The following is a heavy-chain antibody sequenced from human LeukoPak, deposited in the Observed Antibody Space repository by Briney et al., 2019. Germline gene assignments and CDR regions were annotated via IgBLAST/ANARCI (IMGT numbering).Heavy chain of an antibody. D-gene: IGHD3-3*01. CDR2: INHSGST. J-gene: IGHJ4*02. CDR1: GGSFSGYY. CDR3: ARGSKITIFGVAHKGFDY. Sequence: PSETLSLTCAVYGGSFSGYYWSWIRQPPGKGLEWIGEINHSGSTNYNPSLKSRVTISVDTSKNQFSLKLSSVTAADTAVYYCARGSKITIFGVAHKGFDYWGQGTLVTVSS. V-gene: IGHV4-34*01.